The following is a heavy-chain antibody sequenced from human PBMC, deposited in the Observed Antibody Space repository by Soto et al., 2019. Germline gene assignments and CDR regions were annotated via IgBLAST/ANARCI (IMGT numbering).Heavy chain of an antibody. V-gene: IGHV1-8*01. CDR2: MNPNSGNT. J-gene: IGHJ3*02. Sequence: ASVKVSCKASGYTFTNYDINWVRQATGQGLEWMGWMNPNSGNTGYEQRFQGRVTMTRDTSISTAYMELSSLRSEDTAVYYCARGRQYSGYDYDAFDISGQQTMVTVSS. CDR3: ARGRQYSGYDYDAFDI. CDR1: GYTFTNYD. D-gene: IGHD5-12*01.